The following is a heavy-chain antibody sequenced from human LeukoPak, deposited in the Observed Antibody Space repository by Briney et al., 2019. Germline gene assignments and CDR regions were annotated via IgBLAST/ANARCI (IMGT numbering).Heavy chain of an antibody. CDR3: AREILGGFNPGAY. V-gene: IGHV4-4*02. CDR1: LDSTTSNF. J-gene: IGHJ4*02. D-gene: IGHD1-14*01. CDR2: IHRSGSP. Sequence: SETLSLTSTVSLDSTTSNFWSWVRQPPGKGLEWIGEIHRSGSPNYNPSLQSRVTISIDRSRNQIVLELSSVTAADTAFYYCAREILGGFNPGAYWGQGTLVTVSS.